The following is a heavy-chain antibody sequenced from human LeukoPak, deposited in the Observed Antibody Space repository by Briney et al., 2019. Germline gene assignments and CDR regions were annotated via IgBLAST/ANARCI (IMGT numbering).Heavy chain of an antibody. Sequence: GGSLRLSCAASGFIFSNSAMNWVRQAPGKGLEWVSYISSSGSTIYYADSVKGRFTISRDNAKNSLYLQMNSLRAEDTAVYYCARETYGYFDYWGQGTLVTVSS. J-gene: IGHJ4*02. D-gene: IGHD3-10*01. V-gene: IGHV3-48*04. CDR1: GFIFSNSA. CDR2: ISSSGSTI. CDR3: ARETYGYFDY.